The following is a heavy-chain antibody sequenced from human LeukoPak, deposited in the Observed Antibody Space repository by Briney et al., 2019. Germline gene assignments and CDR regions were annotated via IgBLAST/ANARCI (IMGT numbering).Heavy chain of an antibody. J-gene: IGHJ1*01. D-gene: IGHD2-21*01. Sequence: KPSETLSLTCTVSGGSISSSSYYWSWIRQPPGKGLEWIGEINHSGSTNYNPSLKSRVTISVDTSKNQFSLRLTSVTAADTAVYYCARSDYCGGDCYVSHWGQGTLVTVSS. CDR1: GGSISSSSYY. V-gene: IGHV4-39*07. CDR3: ARSDYCGGDCYVSH. CDR2: INHSGST.